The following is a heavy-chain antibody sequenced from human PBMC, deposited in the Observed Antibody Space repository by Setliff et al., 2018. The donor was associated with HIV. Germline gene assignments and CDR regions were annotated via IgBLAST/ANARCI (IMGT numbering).Heavy chain of an antibody. J-gene: IGHJ6*03. CDR2: ISASKGNT. CDR1: GYNFTSNG. CDR3: ARDQGFWSGFTYNYYMDV. V-gene: IGHV1-18*01. D-gene: IGHD3-3*01. Sequence: GASVKVSCKASGYNFTSNGISWVRQAPGQGLEWMGRISASKGNTKYTQDFQGRVTMTTDTSTSTVYMELRSLRSDDTAVYYCARDQGFWSGFTYNYYMDVWGKGTTVTVSS.